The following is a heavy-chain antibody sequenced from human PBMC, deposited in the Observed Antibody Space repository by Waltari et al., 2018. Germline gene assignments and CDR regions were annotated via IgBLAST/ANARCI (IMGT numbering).Heavy chain of an antibody. J-gene: IGHJ3*02. Sequence: QLQLQESGPGLVKPSETLSLTCTVSGGSISSSSYYWGWIRQPPGKGLEWIGYIYYSGSTNYNPSLKSRVTISVDTSKNQFSLKLSSVTAADTAVYYCARDWGRDHLSSGWRLDAFDIWGQGTMVTVSS. D-gene: IGHD6-19*01. V-gene: IGHV4-61*05. CDR2: IYYSGST. CDR1: GGSISSSSYY. CDR3: ARDWGRDHLSSGWRLDAFDI.